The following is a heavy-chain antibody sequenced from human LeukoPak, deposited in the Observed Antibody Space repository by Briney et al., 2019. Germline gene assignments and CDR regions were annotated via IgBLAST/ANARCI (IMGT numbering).Heavy chain of an antibody. CDR1: GFIFSNYG. J-gene: IGHJ4*02. Sequence: GGSLRLSCAASGFIFSNYGMSWVRQAPGKGLEWVSSISFSSTHIHYADSIQGRFTISRDNAENSLYLQMNSLRAEDTAVYYCARLEQLGLDYWGQGTPVTVSS. V-gene: IGHV3-21*06. CDR2: ISFSSTHI. CDR3: ARLEQLGLDY. D-gene: IGHD5-18*01.